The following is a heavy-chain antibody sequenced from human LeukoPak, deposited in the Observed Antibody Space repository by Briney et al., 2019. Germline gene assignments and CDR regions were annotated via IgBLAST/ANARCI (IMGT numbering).Heavy chain of an antibody. V-gene: IGHV4-31*03. CDR3: ARGRRELKYAPDY. D-gene: IGHD2-2*01. CDR2: IYYTAGA. Sequence: PSETLSLTCNVSGASMRSETHYWSWLRQHPGKGPEWIAYIYYTAGAYHNPSLESRVSISLGASENQFSLKLSSVTAADTAVYYCARGRRELKYAPDYWGQGTLVTVSS. J-gene: IGHJ4*02. CDR1: GASMRSETHY.